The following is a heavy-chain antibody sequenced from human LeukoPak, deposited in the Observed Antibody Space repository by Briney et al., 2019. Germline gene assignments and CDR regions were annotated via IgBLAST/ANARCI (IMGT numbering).Heavy chain of an antibody. Sequence: GGSLRLSCAASGFTFSDYSMNWVRQAPGKGLEWVSSISSSSSYIYYADSVKGRFTFSRDNAKNSLYLQMNSLRAEDTAVYYCARGGIAVAGSAFDIWGQGTMVTVSS. D-gene: IGHD6-19*01. CDR1: GFTFSDYS. V-gene: IGHV3-21*01. CDR3: ARGGIAVAGSAFDI. CDR2: ISSSSSYI. J-gene: IGHJ3*02.